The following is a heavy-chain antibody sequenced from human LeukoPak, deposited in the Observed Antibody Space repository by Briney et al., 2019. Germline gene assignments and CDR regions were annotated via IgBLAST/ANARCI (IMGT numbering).Heavy chain of an antibody. CDR2: ISSSSTI. J-gene: IGHJ5*02. V-gene: IGHV3-48*02. CDR3: ARGRTGTTRYNWFDP. D-gene: IGHD1-7*01. CDR1: GFTFSSYS. Sequence: GGSLRLSCAASGFTFSSYSMNWVRQAPGKGLEWVSYISSSSTIYYADSVKGRFTISRDNAKNSLYLQMNSLRDEDTAVYYCARGRTGTTRYNWFDPWGQGTLVTVSS.